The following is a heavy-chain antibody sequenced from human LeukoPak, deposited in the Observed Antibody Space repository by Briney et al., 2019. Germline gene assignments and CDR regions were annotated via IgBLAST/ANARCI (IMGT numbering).Heavy chain of an antibody. CDR3: SRNNWSGGDY. CDR1: GFTFSSYW. D-gene: IGHD3-3*01. CDR2: IKEDGSEM. V-gene: IGHV3-7*01. J-gene: IGHJ4*02. Sequence: PGGSLRLSCAASGFTFSSYWMSWVRQAPGKGLEWVANIKEDGSEMYYVDSVKGRFTISRDDAKHSLYLQMNSLRVEDTAVYYCSRNNWSGGDYWGQGTLVTVSS.